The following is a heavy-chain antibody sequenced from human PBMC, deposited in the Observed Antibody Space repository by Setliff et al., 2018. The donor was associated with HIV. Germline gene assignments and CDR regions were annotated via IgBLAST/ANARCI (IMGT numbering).Heavy chain of an antibody. D-gene: IGHD4-17*01. Sequence: WGSLRLSCAASGLTFANTWMSWVRQTPGKGLEWVGRIKSEADGGTTDYAAPVKGRFTISRDDSKNTLYLQMNSLKTEDTAVYYCTPLMTTLTTSGMDVWGQGTTVTVSS. CDR1: GLTFANTW. CDR2: IKSEADGGTT. J-gene: IGHJ6*02. CDR3: TPLMTTLTTSGMDV. V-gene: IGHV3-15*01.